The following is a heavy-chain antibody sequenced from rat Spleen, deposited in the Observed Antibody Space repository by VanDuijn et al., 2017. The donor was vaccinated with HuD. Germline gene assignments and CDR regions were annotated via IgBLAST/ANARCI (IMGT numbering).Heavy chain of an antibody. CDR2: INHDGGST. Sequence: EVQLVESGGGLVQPGRSLKLSCAASGFTFTDYYIAWVRQAPTKGLEWVASINHDGGSTYYRDSVKGRFTISRDNAKGSLYLQMDSLRSEDTATYFCTTVDRYWGQGVMVTVSS. CDR1: GFTFTDYY. V-gene: IGHV5-20*01. CDR3: TTVDRY. J-gene: IGHJ2*01.